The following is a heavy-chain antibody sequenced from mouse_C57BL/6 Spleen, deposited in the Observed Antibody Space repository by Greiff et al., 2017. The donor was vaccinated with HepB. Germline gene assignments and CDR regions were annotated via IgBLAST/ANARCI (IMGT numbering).Heavy chain of an antibody. CDR2: ISSGSSTI. D-gene: IGHD1-1*01. Sequence: EVQLQQSGGGLVKPGGSLKLSCAASGFTFSDYGMHWVRQAPEQGLEWVAYISSGSSTIYYADTVKCRFTISSDNANNTLFLQRTSRRSEDTAMYYCARQIYYDGSSSYYYAMDYWGQGTSVTVSS. CDR1: GFTFSDYG. J-gene: IGHJ4*01. V-gene: IGHV5-17*01. CDR3: ARQIYYDGSSSYYYAMDY.